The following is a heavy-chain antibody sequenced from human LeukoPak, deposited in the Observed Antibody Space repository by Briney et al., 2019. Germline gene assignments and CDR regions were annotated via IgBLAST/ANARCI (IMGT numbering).Heavy chain of an antibody. Sequence: PGGSLRLSCVASGFSFITYDMNWVRQAPGKGLEWVSAISGSGGDTYYADSVKGRFTISRDNSKNTLYLQMNSLRAEDTAVYYCRYFLPHFDYWGQGTLVTVSS. D-gene: IGHD2/OR15-2a*01. CDR1: GFSFITYD. J-gene: IGHJ4*02. CDR2: ISGSGGDT. V-gene: IGHV3-23*01. CDR3: RYFLPHFDY.